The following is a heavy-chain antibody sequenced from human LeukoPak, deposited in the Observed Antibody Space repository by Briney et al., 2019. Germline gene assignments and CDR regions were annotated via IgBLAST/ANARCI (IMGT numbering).Heavy chain of an antibody. CDR2: IIPILGIA. J-gene: IGHJ3*02. D-gene: IGHD6-6*01. CDR1: GGTFSSYA. Sequence: SVKVSCKASGGTFSSYAISWVRQAPGQGLEWMGRIIPILGIANYAQKFQGRVTVTADKSTSTAYMELSSLRSEDTAVYYCARDGDSSSGPSGAFDIWGQGTMVTVSS. V-gene: IGHV1-69*04. CDR3: ARDGDSSSGPSGAFDI.